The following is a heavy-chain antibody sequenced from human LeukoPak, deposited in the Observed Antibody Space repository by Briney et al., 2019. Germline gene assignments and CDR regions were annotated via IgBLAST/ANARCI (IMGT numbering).Heavy chain of an antibody. Sequence: GSLRLSCAASGFIFSSYSMSWVRQAPGKGLEWLSYISSSNHAIYYADSVKGRFTISRDNAKNSLFLQMNSLRAEDTAVYYCAKFLTGQYDAFDIWGQGTMVTVSA. J-gene: IGHJ3*02. V-gene: IGHV3-48*01. CDR3: AKFLTGQYDAFDI. CDR1: GFIFSSYS. D-gene: IGHD3-9*01. CDR2: ISSSNHAI.